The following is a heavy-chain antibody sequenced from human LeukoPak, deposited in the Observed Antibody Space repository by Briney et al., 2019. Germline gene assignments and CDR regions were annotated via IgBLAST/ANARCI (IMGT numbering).Heavy chain of an antibody. Sequence: GASVKVSCKASGYTFPGYYMHWVRQAPGQGLEWMGWINPNSGGTNYAQKFQGRVTMTRDTSISTAYMELSRLRSDDTAVYYCARARCKIVVVTNDAFDIWGQGTMVTVSS. CDR1: GYTFPGYY. D-gene: IGHD3-22*01. J-gene: IGHJ3*02. CDR3: ARARCKIVVVTNDAFDI. CDR2: INPNSGGT. V-gene: IGHV1-2*02.